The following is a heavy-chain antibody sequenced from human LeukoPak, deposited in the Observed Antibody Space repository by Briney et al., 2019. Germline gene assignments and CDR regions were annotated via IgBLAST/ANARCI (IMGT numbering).Heavy chain of an antibody. CDR2: IYYSGST. D-gene: IGHD6-6*01. J-gene: IGHJ4*02. Sequence: PSETLSLTCTVSGGSISSSSYYWGWIRQPPGKGLEWIGSIYYSGSTYYNPSLKSRVTISVDTSKNQFSLKLSSVTAADTAVYYCARHLSGSSSSPFDYWGQGTLVTVSS. V-gene: IGHV4-39*01. CDR3: ARHLSGSSSSPFDY. CDR1: GGSISSSSYY.